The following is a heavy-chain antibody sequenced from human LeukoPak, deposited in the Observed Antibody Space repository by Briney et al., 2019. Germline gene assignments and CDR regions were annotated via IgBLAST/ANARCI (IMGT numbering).Heavy chain of an antibody. J-gene: IGHJ6*02. CDR2: IIWNSGTI. Sequence: GGSLRLSCAASGFSFDDYAMHWVRQAPGKGLEWVSGIIWNSGTIGYADSVKGRFTISRDNAKNSLYLQMNRLRPEDTALYYCVKYTIAYLRAGTMDVWGQGTTVTVSS. V-gene: IGHV3-9*01. D-gene: IGHD1-1*01. CDR3: VKYTIAYLRAGTMDV. CDR1: GFSFDDYA.